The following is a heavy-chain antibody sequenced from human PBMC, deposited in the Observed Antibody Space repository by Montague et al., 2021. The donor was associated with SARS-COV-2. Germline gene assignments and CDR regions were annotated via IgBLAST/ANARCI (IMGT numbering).Heavy chain of an antibody. CDR2: TYYRSKWDS. CDR3: ASSGITSTGLGAFDI. V-gene: IGHV6-1*01. CDR1: GDSVSSKSVA. Sequence: CAISGDSVSSKSVAWNWIRQSPSRGLEWLGRTYYRSKWDSDYAESVKRRLVITPDTSKNQVSLQLNSVIPEDTAVYFCASSGITSTGLGAFDIWGQGTMVTVSS. D-gene: IGHD3-9*01. J-gene: IGHJ3*02.